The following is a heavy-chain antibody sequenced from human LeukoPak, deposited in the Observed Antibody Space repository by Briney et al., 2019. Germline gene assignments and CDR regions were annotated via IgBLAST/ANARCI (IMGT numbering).Heavy chain of an antibody. V-gene: IGHV3-7*01. CDR1: GSPSSDNN. CDR2: IKQDGSEK. Sequence: GGPLNLSCPAPGSPSSDNNWSGTRQPQGKGWEWVANIKQDGSEKYYADSVKGRFTISRDNAKNSLYLQMNSLRAEDTAVYYCAREFGGAQSDYWGQGTLVTVSS. D-gene: IGHD2-15*01. J-gene: IGHJ4*02. CDR3: AREFGGAQSDY.